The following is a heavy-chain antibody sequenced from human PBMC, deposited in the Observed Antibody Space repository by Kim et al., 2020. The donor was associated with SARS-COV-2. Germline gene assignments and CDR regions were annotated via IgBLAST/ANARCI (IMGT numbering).Heavy chain of an antibody. CDR3: ARLFRAESSLPTEAEGFDY. CDR2: INHSGST. CDR1: GGSFSGYY. V-gene: IGHV4-34*01. J-gene: IGHJ4*02. D-gene: IGHD6-19*01. Sequence: SETLSLTCAVYGGSFSGYYWSWIRQPPGKGLEWIGEINHSGSTNYNPSLKSRVTISVDTSKNQFSLKLSSVTAADTAVYYCARLFRAESSLPTEAEGFDYWGQGTLVTVSS.